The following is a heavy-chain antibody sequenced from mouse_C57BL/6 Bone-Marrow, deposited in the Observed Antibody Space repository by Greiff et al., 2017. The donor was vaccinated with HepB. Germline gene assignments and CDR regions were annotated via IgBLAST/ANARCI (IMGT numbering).Heavy chain of an antibody. J-gene: IGHJ4*01. CDR1: GFTFSDYG. D-gene: IGHD2-4*01. V-gene: IGHV5-17*01. CDR2: ISSGSSTI. Sequence: EVKLVESGGGLVKPGGSLKLSCAASGFTFSDYGMHWVRQAPEKGLEWVAYISSGSSTIYYADTVKGRFTISRDNAKNTLFLQMTSLRSEDTAMYYCGRLYDYDGTDYYAMDYWGQGTSVTVSS. CDR3: GRLYDYDGTDYYAMDY.